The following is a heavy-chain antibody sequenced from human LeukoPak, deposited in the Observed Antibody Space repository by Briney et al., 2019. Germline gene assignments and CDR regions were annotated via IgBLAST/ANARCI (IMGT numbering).Heavy chain of an antibody. V-gene: IGHV3-30*02. J-gene: IGHJ6*03. Sequence: PGGSLRLSCAASGFTFSSYGMHWVRQAPGKGLEWVAFIRYDGSNKYYADSVKGRFTISRDNSKNTLYLQMNSLRVADTAVYYCATDLPYYYYTDVWGKRTTVTVSS. CDR3: ATDLPYYYYTDV. CDR2: IRYDGSNK. CDR1: GFTFSSYG.